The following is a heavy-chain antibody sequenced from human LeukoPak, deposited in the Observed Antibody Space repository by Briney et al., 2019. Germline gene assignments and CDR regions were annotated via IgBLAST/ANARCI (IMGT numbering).Heavy chain of an antibody. D-gene: IGHD6-19*01. CDR1: GFTVSSNY. V-gene: IGHV3-66*02. CDR2: IYSGGST. J-gene: IGHJ4*02. CDR3: ARSKQWLVVYFDY. Sequence: GGSLRLSCAASGFTVSSNYMGWVRQAPGKGLEWVSVIYSGGSTYYADSVKGRFTISRDNSKNTLYLQMNSLRAEDTAVYYCARSKQWLVVYFDYWGQGTLVTVSS.